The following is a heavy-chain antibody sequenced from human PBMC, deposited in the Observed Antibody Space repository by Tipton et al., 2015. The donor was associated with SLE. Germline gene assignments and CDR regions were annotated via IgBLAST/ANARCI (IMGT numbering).Heavy chain of an antibody. CDR1: GITFENHA. J-gene: IGHJ3*02. Sequence: SLRLSCAASGITFENHAMTWVRQAPGKGLAWVSYINGYGDVTHYADSVKGRFTVSRDNSKNTLYLQMNSLRAEDTALYYCAKCAYNYGNDASDIWGQGTMVTVSS. CDR2: INGYGDVT. D-gene: IGHD5-24*01. CDR3: AKCAYNYGNDASDI. V-gene: IGHV3-23*01.